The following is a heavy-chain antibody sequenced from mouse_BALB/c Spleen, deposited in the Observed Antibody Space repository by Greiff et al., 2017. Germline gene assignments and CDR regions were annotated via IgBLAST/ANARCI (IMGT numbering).Heavy chain of an antibody. CDR1: GFTFSSYA. CDR3: ARDREKNYGAMDY. V-gene: IGHV5-9-4*01. Sequence: EVMLVESGGGLVKPGGSLKLSCAASGFTFSSYAMSWVRQSPEKRLEWVAEISSGGSYTYYPDTVTGRFTISRDNAKNTLYLEMSSLRSEDTAMYYGARDREKNYGAMDYWGQGTSVTVSS. D-gene: IGHD1-1*01. CDR2: ISSGGSYT. J-gene: IGHJ4*01.